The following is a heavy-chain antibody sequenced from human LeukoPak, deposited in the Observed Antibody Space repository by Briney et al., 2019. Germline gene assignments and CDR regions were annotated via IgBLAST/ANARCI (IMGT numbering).Heavy chain of an antibody. CDR1: GGSLNSPNYY. J-gene: IGHJ5*02. D-gene: IGHD3-10*01. CDR2: IYYTGTT. V-gene: IGHV4-39*01. CDR3: ARHDYYGSLNWFDP. Sequence: PSETLSLTCIVSGGSLNSPNYYWGWIRQPPGKGLEWIATIYYTGTTYYNPSFMSRLTISVDTSKNQFSLKLTSVTAADTAVYCCARHDYYGSLNWFDPWGQGTLITVSS.